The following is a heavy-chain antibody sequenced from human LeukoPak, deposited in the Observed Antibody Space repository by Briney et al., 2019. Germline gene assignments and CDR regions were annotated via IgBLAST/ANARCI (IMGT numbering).Heavy chain of an antibody. J-gene: IGHJ6*02. CDR2: IYYSGST. CDR1: GGSISSYY. D-gene: IGHD2-2*01. V-gene: IGHV4-59*01. Sequence: SETLSLTCTVSGGSISSYYWSWIRQPPGKGLEWIGYIYYSGSTNYNPSLKSRVTISVDTSKNQFSLKLSSVTAADTAVYYCARDRIVVVPAATRCYYYYYGMDVWGQGTTVTVSS. CDR3: ARDRIVVVPAATRCYYYYYGMDV.